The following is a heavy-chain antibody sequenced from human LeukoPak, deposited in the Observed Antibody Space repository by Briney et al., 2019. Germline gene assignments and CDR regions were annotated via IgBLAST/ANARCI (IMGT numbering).Heavy chain of an antibody. Sequence: PGGSLRLSCEASGFTFNNYVMTWVRQAPGKGLEWVSSISASAAMTYYADSVKGRFTISRDNSKNTLYLQMNSLRAEDTAVYYCAKDVSDNVDYVFSPIAWGQGTLVTVSS. J-gene: IGHJ5*02. V-gene: IGHV3-23*01. CDR2: ISASAAMT. CDR1: GFTFNNYV. CDR3: AKDVSDNVDYVFSPIA. D-gene: IGHD4-17*01.